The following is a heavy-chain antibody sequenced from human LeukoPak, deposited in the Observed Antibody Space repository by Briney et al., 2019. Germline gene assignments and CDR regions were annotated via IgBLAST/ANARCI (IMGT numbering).Heavy chain of an antibody. D-gene: IGHD4-17*01. Sequence: GESLKISCKGSGYSFTSYWIGWVRQMPGKGLEWMGIIYPGDSDTRYSPSFQGQVTISADKSISTAYLQWSSLKASDTAMYYCARRVSSDYGDYFYDYWGQGTLVTVSS. J-gene: IGHJ4*02. CDR2: IYPGDSDT. V-gene: IGHV5-51*01. CDR3: ARRVSSDYGDYFYDY. CDR1: GYSFTSYW.